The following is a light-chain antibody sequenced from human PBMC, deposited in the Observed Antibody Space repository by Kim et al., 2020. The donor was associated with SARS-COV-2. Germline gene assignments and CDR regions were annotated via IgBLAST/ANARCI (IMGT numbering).Light chain of an antibody. V-gene: IGLV3-19*01. CDR1: SLRRYY. J-gene: IGLJ1*01. Sequence: SSELTQDPAVSVALGQTVRITCHGDSLRRYYASWYQQKPGQAPIFVIYGKDNRPSGIPDRFSGSSSGNTASLTITGAQAEDEADYYCNSRDSSGNSYVFGTGTKVTVL. CDR2: GKD. CDR3: NSRDSSGNSYV.